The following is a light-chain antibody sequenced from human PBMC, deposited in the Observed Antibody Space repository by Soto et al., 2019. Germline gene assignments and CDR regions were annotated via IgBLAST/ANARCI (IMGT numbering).Light chain of an antibody. J-gene: IGKJ1*01. CDR1: RSVSNN. CDR2: GAS. Sequence: EVAMTQSPATLSVSPGERATLSCRASRSVSNNLAWYQQKLGQAPRLLIYGASTRAPGIPDRFSAGGSGTEFTLTISSLQSEDFAVYYCQQYYNWPRTFGQGTKVEIK. CDR3: QQYYNWPRT. V-gene: IGKV3-15*01.